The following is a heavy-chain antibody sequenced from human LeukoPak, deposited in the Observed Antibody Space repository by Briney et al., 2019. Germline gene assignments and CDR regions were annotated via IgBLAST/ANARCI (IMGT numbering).Heavy chain of an antibody. J-gene: IGHJ4*02. V-gene: IGHV3-23*01. CDR3: ANYKRGPSYFFDS. CDR1: GFAFSSYA. Sequence: PGGSLRLSCAASGFAFSSYAMAGGRRAPGEGLEWVSGITSCGDTYYADSLKGRFTISRGTSKNTLYLQMDSLRAEDTAVYYCANYKRGPSYFFDSWGQGTLVTVSS. CDR2: ITSCGDT. D-gene: IGHD3-10*01.